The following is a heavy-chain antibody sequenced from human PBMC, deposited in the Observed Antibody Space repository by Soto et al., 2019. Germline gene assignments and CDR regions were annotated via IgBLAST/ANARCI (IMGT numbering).Heavy chain of an antibody. Sequence: EVQLLESGGGLVQPGGSLRLSCAASGFTFSSYAMSWVRQAPGKGLEWVSAISGSGGSTYYADSVKGRFTISRDNSKNTLYLQMNTLRAEDTAVYYCAKNYDSSGYPHYFDYWGQGTLVTVSS. CDR2: ISGSGGST. V-gene: IGHV3-23*01. D-gene: IGHD3-22*01. CDR3: AKNYDSSGYPHYFDY. CDR1: GFTFSSYA. J-gene: IGHJ4*02.